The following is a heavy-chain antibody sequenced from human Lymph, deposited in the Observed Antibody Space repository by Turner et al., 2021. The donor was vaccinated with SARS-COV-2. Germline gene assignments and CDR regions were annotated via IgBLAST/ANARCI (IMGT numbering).Heavy chain of an antibody. J-gene: IGHJ4*02. CDR3: ARGFDY. CDR1: GGSSSSYY. Sequence: QVQLQESGPGLVTPSETLSLTCTVSGGSSSSYYWSWIRQPPGKGLEWIGYIYYSGSTNYNSSLKSRVTISVDTSKNQFSRRLSSVTAADTAVYYCARGFDYWGQGTLVTVSS. V-gene: IGHV4-59*08. CDR2: IYYSGST.